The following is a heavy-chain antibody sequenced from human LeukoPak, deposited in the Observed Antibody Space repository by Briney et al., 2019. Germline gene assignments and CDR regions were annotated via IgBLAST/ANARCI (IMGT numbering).Heavy chain of an antibody. Sequence: GGSLRLSCTASGFTFSIYSMSWVRQAPGKGLEWVSSISSSSNSTYYADSVKGQFTISRDNAKNSLYLQMNSLRAGDTAVYYCARGPSCTSISCYTTGLFDPWGQGTLVTVSS. CDR2: ISSSSNST. J-gene: IGHJ5*02. V-gene: IGHV3-21*01. CDR1: GFTFSIYS. D-gene: IGHD2-2*01. CDR3: ARGPSCTSISCYTTGLFDP.